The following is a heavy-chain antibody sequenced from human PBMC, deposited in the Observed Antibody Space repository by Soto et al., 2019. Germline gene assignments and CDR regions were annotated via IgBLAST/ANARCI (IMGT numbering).Heavy chain of an antibody. D-gene: IGHD3-9*01. CDR2: IYNSGNT. CDR1: GDSIGTSTYY. CDR3: ARLIGGLLTSYYDYGMDV. J-gene: IGHJ6*02. Sequence: PSETLSLTCTVSGDSIGTSTYYWGWIRQPPGKGLEWIGSIYNSGNTYYNPSLKSRVTISVDTSKNQFSLKLSSVTAADTAVYYCARLIGGLLTSYYDYGMDVWGQGTTVT. V-gene: IGHV4-39*01.